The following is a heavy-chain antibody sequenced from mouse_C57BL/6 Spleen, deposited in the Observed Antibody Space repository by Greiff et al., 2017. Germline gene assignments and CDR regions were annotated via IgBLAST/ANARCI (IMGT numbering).Heavy chain of an antibody. D-gene: IGHD1-1*01. CDR3: ANPYHYYGSSNWYFDV. CDR2: IDPAHGNT. Sequence: EVQLQQSVAELVRPGASVKLSCTASGFNIKNTYMHWVKQRPEQGLEWIGRIDPAHGNTKYAPKFQGKATITADTSSNTAYLQLSSLTSEDTAIYYCANPYHYYGSSNWYFDVWGTGTTVTVSS. CDR1: GFNIKNTY. V-gene: IGHV14-3*01. J-gene: IGHJ1*03.